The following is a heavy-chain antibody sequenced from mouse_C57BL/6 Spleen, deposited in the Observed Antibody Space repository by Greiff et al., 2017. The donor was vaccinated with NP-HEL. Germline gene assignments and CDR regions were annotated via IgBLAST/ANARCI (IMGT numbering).Heavy chain of an antibody. Sequence: EVQLQESGGGLVQPGGSMKLSCGASGFTFSNYWMNWVRQSPEKGLEWVAQIRLKSDNYATHYAESVKGRFTISRDDSKSRVYLQMNNLRAEDTGIYCCAIYYYGSSSDYWGQGTTLTVSS. CDR2: IRLKSDNYAT. D-gene: IGHD1-1*01. V-gene: IGHV6-3*01. CDR3: AIYYYGSSSDY. CDR1: GFTFSNYW. J-gene: IGHJ2*01.